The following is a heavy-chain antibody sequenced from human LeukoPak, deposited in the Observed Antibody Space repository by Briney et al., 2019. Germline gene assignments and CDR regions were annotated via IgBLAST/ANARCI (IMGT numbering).Heavy chain of an antibody. J-gene: IGHJ4*02. Sequence: SVKVSCKASGFTFTSSAMQWVRQARGQRLEWIGWIVVGSGNTNYAQKFQGRVTMTRDTSTSTVYMELGSLRSEDTAVYYCARELLWFGESTALGYWGQGTLVTVSS. V-gene: IGHV1-58*02. D-gene: IGHD3-10*01. CDR1: GFTFTSSA. CDR2: IVVGSGNT. CDR3: ARELLWFGESTALGY.